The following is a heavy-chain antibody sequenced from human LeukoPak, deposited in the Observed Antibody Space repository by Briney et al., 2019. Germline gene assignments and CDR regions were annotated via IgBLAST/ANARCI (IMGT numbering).Heavy chain of an antibody. D-gene: IGHD5-24*01. CDR3: ARIATYSSSDSYFDY. J-gene: IGHJ4*02. CDR1: GGSISSSNW. CDR2: IYHSGST. V-gene: IGHV4-4*02. Sequence: SETLSLTCAVSGGSISSSNWWSWVRQPPGKGLEWIGEIYHSGSTNYNPSLKSRVTISVDKSKNQFSLKLSSVTAADTAVYYCARIATYSSSDSYFDYWGQRTLVTVSS.